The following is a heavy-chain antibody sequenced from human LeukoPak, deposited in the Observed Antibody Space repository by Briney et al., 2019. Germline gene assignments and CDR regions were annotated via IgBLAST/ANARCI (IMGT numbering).Heavy chain of an antibody. Sequence: PSETLSLTCTVSGGSISSGGYYWSWIRQPPGKGLEWIGSIYYSGSTYYNPSLKSRVTISIDTSKKQFSLRLSSVTAADTAVYYCARGRVPDYWGQGTLVTVSS. CDR1: GGSISSGGYY. V-gene: IGHV4-39*07. CDR2: IYYSGST. J-gene: IGHJ4*02. CDR3: ARGRVPDY.